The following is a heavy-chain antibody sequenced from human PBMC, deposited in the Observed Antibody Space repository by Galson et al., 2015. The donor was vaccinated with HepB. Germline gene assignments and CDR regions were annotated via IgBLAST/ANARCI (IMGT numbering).Heavy chain of an antibody. J-gene: IGHJ4*02. Sequence: SVKVSCKASGYTFTSYAMHWVRQAPGQRLEWMGWINAGNGNTKYSQKFQGRVTITRDTSISTAYTELSSLRSEDTAVYYCARDLRTVTTWTLGYWGQGTLVTVSS. CDR3: ARDLRTVTTWTLGY. D-gene: IGHD4-17*01. CDR1: GYTFTSYA. V-gene: IGHV1-3*01. CDR2: INAGNGNT.